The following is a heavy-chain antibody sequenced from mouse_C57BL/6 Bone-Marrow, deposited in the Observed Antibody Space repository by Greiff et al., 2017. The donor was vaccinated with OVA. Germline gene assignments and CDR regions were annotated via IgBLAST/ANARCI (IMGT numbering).Heavy chain of an antibody. CDR3: ARNWGGRRHYFDY. V-gene: IGHV2-2*01. CDR1: GFSLTSYG. D-gene: IGHD3-3*01. CDR2: IWSGGST. J-gene: IGHJ2*01. Sequence: VKLMESGPGLVQPSQSLSITCTVSGFSLTSYGVHWVRQSPGKGLEWLGVIWSGGSTDYNAAFISRLSISKDNSKSQVFFKMNSLQADDTAIYYCARNWGGRRHYFDYWGQGTTLTVSS.